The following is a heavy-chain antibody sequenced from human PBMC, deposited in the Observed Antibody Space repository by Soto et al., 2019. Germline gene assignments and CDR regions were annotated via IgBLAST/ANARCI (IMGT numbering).Heavy chain of an antibody. CDR3: ARGPEYYYGGSGYVDY. J-gene: IGHJ4*02. V-gene: IGHV4-34*01. CDR2: INHGGST. Sequence: LSLTCAVYGGSFSGYYWSWIRQPPGKGLEWIGEINHGGSTNYNPSLKSRVTMSLDTSKNQFSLKLSSVTAADTSVYYCARGPEYYYGGSGYVDYWGRGTLVTVSS. CDR1: GGSFSGYY. D-gene: IGHD3-22*01.